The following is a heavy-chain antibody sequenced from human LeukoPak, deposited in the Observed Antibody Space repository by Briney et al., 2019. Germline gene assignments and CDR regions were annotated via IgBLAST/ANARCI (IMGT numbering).Heavy chain of an antibody. J-gene: IGHJ4*02. CDR2: IIPIFGTA. V-gene: IGHV1-69*01. CDR1: GGTFSSYA. D-gene: IGHD2-2*01. CDR3: ARGGIVVVPAAPPDPFDY. Sequence: RASVKVSCKASGGTFSSYAISWVRQAPGQGLEWMGGIIPIFGTANYAQKFQGRVTITADESTSTAYMELSSLRSEDTAVYYCARGGIVVVPAAPPDPFDYWGQGTLVTVSS.